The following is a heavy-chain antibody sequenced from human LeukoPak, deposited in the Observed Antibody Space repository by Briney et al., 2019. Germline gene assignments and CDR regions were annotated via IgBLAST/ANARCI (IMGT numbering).Heavy chain of an antibody. V-gene: IGHV3-23*01. CDR2: ISGSGGST. D-gene: IGHD3-10*01. J-gene: IGHJ4*02. CDR1: GFTFSSYA. Sequence: GGSLRLSCAASGFTFSSYAMSWVRQAPGKGLEWVSAISGSGGSTYYADSVKGRFTISRDNSKNTLYLQMNSLRAEDTAVYYCAKDSSMVRGVITDFDYWGQGTLITVSS. CDR3: AKDSSMVRGVITDFDY.